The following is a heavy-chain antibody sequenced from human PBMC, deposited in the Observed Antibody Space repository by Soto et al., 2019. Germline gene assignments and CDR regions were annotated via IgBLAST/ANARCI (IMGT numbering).Heavy chain of an antibody. V-gene: IGHV1-3*01. Sequence: GASVKVSCKASGYTFTSYAMHWARQAPGQRLERMGWINAGNGNTKYSQKFQGRVTITRDTSASTAYMELSSLRSEDTAVYYCARDREDIVVVVAATRLNWFDPWGQGTLVTVSS. D-gene: IGHD2-15*01. CDR1: GYTFTSYA. CDR3: ARDREDIVVVVAATRLNWFDP. CDR2: INAGNGNT. J-gene: IGHJ5*02.